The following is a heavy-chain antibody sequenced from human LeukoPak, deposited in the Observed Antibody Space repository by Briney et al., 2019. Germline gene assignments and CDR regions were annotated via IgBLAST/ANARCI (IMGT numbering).Heavy chain of an antibody. CDR2: ISGSGGST. V-gene: IGHV3-23*01. CDR3: AKDEFRQETTTPGF. CDR1: GFTFSSYA. D-gene: IGHD4-17*01. Sequence: GGSLRLSCAASGFTFSSYAMSWVRQAPGKGLEWVSAISGSGGSTYYADSVKGRFTISRDNSKNTLYLQMSSLRPEDTAVYYCAKDEFRQETTTPGFWGQGTLVTVSS. J-gene: IGHJ4*02.